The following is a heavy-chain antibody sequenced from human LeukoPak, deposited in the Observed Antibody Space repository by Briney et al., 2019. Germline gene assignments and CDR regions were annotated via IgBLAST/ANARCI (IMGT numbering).Heavy chain of an antibody. Sequence: PSETLSLTCAVYGGSFSGYYWSWIRQPPGKGLEWIGEINHSGSTNYNPSLKSRVTMSVDTSKNQFSLKLSSVTAADTAVYYCARDETYYDFWSGPGAFDIWGQGTMVTVSS. D-gene: IGHD3-3*01. CDR2: INHSGST. V-gene: IGHV4-34*01. CDR1: GGSFSGYY. CDR3: ARDETYYDFWSGPGAFDI. J-gene: IGHJ3*02.